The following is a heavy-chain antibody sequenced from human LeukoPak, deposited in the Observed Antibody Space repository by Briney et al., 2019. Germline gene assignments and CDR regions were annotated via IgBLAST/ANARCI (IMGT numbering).Heavy chain of an antibody. CDR1: GFTFSSYA. D-gene: IGHD3-16*02. CDR3: AKGSSYDYVWGSYRLPFDY. V-gene: IGHV3-23*01. CDR2: ISGSGGGT. Sequence: GGSLRLSCAASGFTFSSYAMSWVRQAPGKGLEWVSAISGSGGGTYYADSVKGRFTISRDNSKNTLYLQMNSLRAEDTAVYYCAKGSSYDYVWGSYRLPFDYWGQGTLVTVSS. J-gene: IGHJ4*02.